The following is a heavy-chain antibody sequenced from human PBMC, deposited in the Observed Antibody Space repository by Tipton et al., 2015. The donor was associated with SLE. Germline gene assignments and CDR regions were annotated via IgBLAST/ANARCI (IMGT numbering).Heavy chain of an antibody. CDR2: IKQDGSEK. V-gene: IGHV3-7*01. CDR3: ASLPQPHWPHYYYGVDV. Sequence: QLVQSGGGLVQPGGSLRLSCAASGFTFSSYWMNWVRQAPGKGLEWVANIKQDGSEKYYVDSVKGRFTISRDNAKNSLYLQMNSLRVEDTAVYFCASLPQPHWPHYYYGVDVWGQGTTVTVSS. J-gene: IGHJ6*02. D-gene: IGHD1-1*01. CDR1: GFTFSSYW.